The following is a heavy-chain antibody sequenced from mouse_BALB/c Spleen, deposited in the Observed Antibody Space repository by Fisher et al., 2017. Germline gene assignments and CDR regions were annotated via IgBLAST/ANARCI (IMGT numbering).Heavy chain of an antibody. J-gene: IGHJ4*01. V-gene: IGHV5-17*03. Sequence: RFTISRDNAKNTLYLQMSSLKSEDSAVYYCARRYYGNYDYAMDYWGQGTSVTVSS. CDR3: ARRYYGNYDYAMDY. D-gene: IGHD2-1*01.